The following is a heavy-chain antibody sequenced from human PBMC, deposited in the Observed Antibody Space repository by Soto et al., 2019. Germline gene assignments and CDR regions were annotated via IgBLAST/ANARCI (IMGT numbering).Heavy chain of an antibody. V-gene: IGHV1-58*01. CDR3: AATIIAAVGTGHYYGMDV. D-gene: IGHD6-13*01. J-gene: IGHJ6*02. CDR2: IVVGSGDT. CDR1: GFTFTNSA. Sequence: SVKVSCKASGFTFTNSAVQWVRQARGQRLEWIGWIVVGSGDTNSAQKFQRRVTLTRDMSTSTAYIELSSLRSEDTAVYYCAATIIAAVGTGHYYGMDVWGQGTTVNVSS.